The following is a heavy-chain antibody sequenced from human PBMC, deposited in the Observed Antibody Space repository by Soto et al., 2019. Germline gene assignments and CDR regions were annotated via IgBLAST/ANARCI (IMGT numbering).Heavy chain of an antibody. J-gene: IGHJ4*02. CDR2: ISGSGGST. D-gene: IGHD1-1*01. V-gene: IGHV3-23*01. CDR1: GFTFSSYS. CDR3: AKDLEVPVPRFQFDY. Sequence: GGSLRLSCAASGFTFSSYSMSWVRQTPGKGLEWVSAISGSGGSTYYADSVKGRFTISRDNSKNTLYLQMNSLRAEDTAVYYCAKDLEVPVPRFQFDYWGQGTLVTVSS.